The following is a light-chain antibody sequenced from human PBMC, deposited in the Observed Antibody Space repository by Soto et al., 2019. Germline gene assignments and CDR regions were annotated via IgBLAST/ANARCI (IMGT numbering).Light chain of an antibody. CDR2: WAS. V-gene: IGKV4-1*01. Sequence: SCWSSPSVLYSSNNKNYLAWYQQKPGQPPKLLIYWASTRESGVPDRFSGSGSGTDFTLTISSLQAEDVAVYYCQQYYSTPLTFGGGTKVEIK. J-gene: IGKJ4*01. CDR3: QQYYSTPLT. CDR1: PSVLYSSNNKNY.